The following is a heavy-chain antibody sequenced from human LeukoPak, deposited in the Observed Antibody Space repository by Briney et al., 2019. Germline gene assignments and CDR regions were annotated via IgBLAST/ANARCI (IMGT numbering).Heavy chain of an antibody. CDR1: GFTFSSYE. J-gene: IGHJ4*01. CDR2: ITSSGSSR. CDR3: STDPRLLMY. V-gene: IGHV3-48*03. D-gene: IGHD2-8*01. Sequence: GGSLRLSCAASGFTFSSYEMNWVRQAPGKGLEWVSYITSSGSSRCYADSVKGRFTISRDNAKNSLYLQMNSLRPEDTALYYCSTDPRLLMYWGHGTLVTVSS.